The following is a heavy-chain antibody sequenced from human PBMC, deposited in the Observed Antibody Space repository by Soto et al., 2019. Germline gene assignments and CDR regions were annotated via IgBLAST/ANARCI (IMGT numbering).Heavy chain of an antibody. Sequence: SLRLSCAVSGSTFSNDWMHWVRQAPGKGLVWVSHINSDGSSTNYADFVKGRFTIARDNAKNTVYLRMNSLRAEDTAVYYCARDRSYSLDVWGQGTTVTVSS. J-gene: IGHJ6*02. CDR2: INSDGSST. CDR1: GSTFSNDW. V-gene: IGHV3-74*01. CDR3: ARDRSYSLDV.